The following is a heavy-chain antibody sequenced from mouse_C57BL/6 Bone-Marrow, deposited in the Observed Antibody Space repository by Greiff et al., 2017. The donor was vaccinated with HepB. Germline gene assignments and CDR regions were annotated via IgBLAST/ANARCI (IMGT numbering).Heavy chain of an antibody. CDR1: GYTFTSSW. Sequence: QVQLQQPVAELVKPGASVKLSCKASGYTFTSSWMHWVKQRPGQGLEWIGMIHPKSGSTNYNEKFKSKATLTVDKSSSTAYMQLSSLTSEDSAVYFCARWRYYGVWGQGTTLTVSS. CDR2: IHPKSGST. J-gene: IGHJ2*01. D-gene: IGHD1-1*01. CDR3: ARWRYYGV. V-gene: IGHV1-64*01.